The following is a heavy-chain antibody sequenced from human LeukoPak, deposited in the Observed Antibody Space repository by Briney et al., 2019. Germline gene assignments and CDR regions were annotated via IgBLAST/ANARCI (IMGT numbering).Heavy chain of an antibody. D-gene: IGHD6-19*01. J-gene: IGHJ4*02. CDR2: ISSSSSYI. Sequence: GGSLRLSCAASGFSFSSFTMNWVRQAPGKGLEWVSSISSSSSYIYYADSVKGRFTISRDNAKNSLYLQMSSLRVEDTAVYYCARGYRSTIDYWGQGTLVTVSS. CDR3: ARGYRSTIDY. CDR1: GFSFSSFT. V-gene: IGHV3-21*01.